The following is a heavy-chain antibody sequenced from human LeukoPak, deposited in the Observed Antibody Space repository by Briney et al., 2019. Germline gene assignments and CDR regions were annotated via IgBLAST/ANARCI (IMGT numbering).Heavy chain of an antibody. Sequence: NPGGSLRPSCAASRFTFSSYSMNWVRQAPGKGLEWVSSISSSSSYIYYADSVKGRFTISRDNAKNSLYLQMNSLRAEDTALYYCAKSIAVAGFAGGRTFDYWGQGSLVTVSS. CDR1: RFTFSSYS. J-gene: IGHJ4*02. CDR3: AKSIAVAGFAGGRTFDY. D-gene: IGHD6-19*01. V-gene: IGHV3-21*01. CDR2: ISSSSSYI.